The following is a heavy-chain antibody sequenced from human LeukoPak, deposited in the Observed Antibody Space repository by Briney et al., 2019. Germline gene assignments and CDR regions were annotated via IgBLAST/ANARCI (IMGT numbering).Heavy chain of an antibody. D-gene: IGHD7-27*01. J-gene: IGHJ3*02. V-gene: IGHV3-30*18. CDR2: ISYDGSNK. CDR1: GFTFSSHG. CDR3: AKAANWGAFDI. Sequence: GGSLRLSCAASGFTFSSHGMHWIRQAPGKGLARVAVISYDGSNKYYADSLKGRFTISRDNSKNTLYLQMNSLRADDTAVYYCAKAANWGAFDIWGQGTMVTVSS.